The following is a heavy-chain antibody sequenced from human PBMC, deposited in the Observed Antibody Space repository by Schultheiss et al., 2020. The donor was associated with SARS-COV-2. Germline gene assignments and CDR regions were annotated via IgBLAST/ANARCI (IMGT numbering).Heavy chain of an antibody. J-gene: IGHJ3*02. Sequence: GGSLRLSCAASGFTFSSYAMSWVRQAPGKGLEWVSAISSNGGSTYYANSVKGRFTISRDNSKNTLYLQMNSLRAEDTAVYYCAKGNSSGYLRDAFDIWGQGTMVTVSS. V-gene: IGHV3-23*01. D-gene: IGHD3-22*01. CDR1: GFTFSSYA. CDR2: ISSNGGST. CDR3: AKGNSSGYLRDAFDI.